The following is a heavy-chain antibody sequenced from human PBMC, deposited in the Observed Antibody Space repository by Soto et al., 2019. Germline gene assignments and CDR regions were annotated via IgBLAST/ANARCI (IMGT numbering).Heavy chain of an antibody. V-gene: IGHV1-69*06. J-gene: IGHJ4*02. CDR2: IIPLFGTT. D-gene: IGHD2-15*01. CDR1: GDTFGSYG. Sequence: QVQLVQSGAEVRKPGSSVKVSCTASGDTFGSYGISWVRQAPGQGLEWMGGIIPLFGTTKYAQKFQGRVTLTADRSTSAAYMELSRLTYGDTAVYYCARWKYCSGGSCYTEGFVDFWGPGSLVTVSS. CDR3: ARWKYCSGGSCYTEGFVDF.